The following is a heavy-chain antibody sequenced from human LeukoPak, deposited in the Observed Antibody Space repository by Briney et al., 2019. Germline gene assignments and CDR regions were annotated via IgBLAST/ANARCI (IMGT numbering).Heavy chain of an antibody. V-gene: IGHV3-21*01. D-gene: IGHD3-22*01. CDR3: ARDDSSGYYFNY. Sequence: GGSLRLSCAASGFTFSSYSMNWVRQAPGKGLEWVSSISSSSSYIYYADSVKGRFTISRDNAKNSLYLQMSSLRAEDTAVYYCARDDSSGYYFNYWGQGTLVTVSS. CDR1: GFTFSSYS. J-gene: IGHJ4*02. CDR2: ISSSSSYI.